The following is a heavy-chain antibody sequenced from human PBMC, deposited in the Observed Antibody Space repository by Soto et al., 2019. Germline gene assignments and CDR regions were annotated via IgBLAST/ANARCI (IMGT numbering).Heavy chain of an antibody. J-gene: IGHJ3*02. CDR3: APRKYGSFNIGAFDI. V-gene: IGHV3-48*03. D-gene: IGHD1-26*01. CDR2: ISKNGIDI. CDR1: GFSFSTYE. Sequence: LRLSCAASGFSFSTYEMNWVRQAPGKGLEWVSYISKNGIDIYYADSVKGRFTISRDNANNSLFLQMDSLRPEDTAVYYCAPRKYGSFNIGAFDIWGQGTMVTVSS.